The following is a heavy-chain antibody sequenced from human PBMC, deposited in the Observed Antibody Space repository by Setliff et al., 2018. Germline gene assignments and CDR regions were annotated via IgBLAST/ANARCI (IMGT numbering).Heavy chain of an antibody. CDR2: ISGSSSYI. J-gene: IGHJ6*03. D-gene: IGHD1-26*01. Sequence: LRLSCAASGFTFSSYGMNWVRQAPGKGLEWVSCISGSSSYIHYADSMKGRFTISRDNAKNSLYLQMNSLRAEDTAVYYCARDHGIVPGVDYMDVWGKGTTVTVSS. V-gene: IGHV3-21*01. CDR3: ARDHGIVPGVDYMDV. CDR1: GFTFSSYG.